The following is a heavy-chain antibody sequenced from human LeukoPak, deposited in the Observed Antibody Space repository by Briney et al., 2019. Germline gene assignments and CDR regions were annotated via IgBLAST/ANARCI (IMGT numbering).Heavy chain of an antibody. CDR3: ARDRTVDTAMVIAHDAFDI. V-gene: IGHV3-21*01. D-gene: IGHD5-18*01. CDR1: GFTFSSYS. Sequence: GGSLRLSCAASGFTFSSYSMNWVRQAPGKGLERVSSISSSSSYIYYADSVKGRFTISRDNAKNSLYLQMNSLRAEDTAVYYCARDRTVDTAMVIAHDAFDIWGQGTMVTVSS. CDR2: ISSSSSYI. J-gene: IGHJ3*02.